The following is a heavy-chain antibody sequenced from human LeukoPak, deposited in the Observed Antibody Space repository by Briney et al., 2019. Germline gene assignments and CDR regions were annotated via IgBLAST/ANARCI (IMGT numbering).Heavy chain of an antibody. Sequence: GGSLRLSCAASGFTFSSYGMHWVRQAPGKGLEWVAVIWYDGSNKYYADSVKGRFTISRDNSKNTLYLQMNSLRAEDTAVYYCGSGPGGGGWLQIDYWGQGTLVTVSS. CDR1: GFTFSSYG. CDR3: GSGPGGGGWLQIDY. D-gene: IGHD5-24*01. CDR2: IWYDGSNK. V-gene: IGHV3-33*01. J-gene: IGHJ4*02.